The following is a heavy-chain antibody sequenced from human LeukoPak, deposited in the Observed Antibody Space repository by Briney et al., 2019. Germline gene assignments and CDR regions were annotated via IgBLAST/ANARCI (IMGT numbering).Heavy chain of an antibody. CDR2: ISSSSTYI. D-gene: IGHD2-15*01. Sequence: GGSLRLSCAASGFTFSSYSMNWVRQAPGKGLEWVSSISSSSTYIYYADSVKGRFTISRDNAKNSLYLQMNSLRADDTAVYYCARDHRYCGGGSCYWESYYYYYMDVWGKGTTVTVSS. J-gene: IGHJ6*03. V-gene: IGHV3-21*01. CDR1: GFTFSSYS. CDR3: ARDHRYCGGGSCYWESYYYYYMDV.